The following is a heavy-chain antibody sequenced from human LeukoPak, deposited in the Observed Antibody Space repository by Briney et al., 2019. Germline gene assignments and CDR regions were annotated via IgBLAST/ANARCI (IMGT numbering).Heavy chain of an antibody. Sequence: PSETLSLTCTVSGGSISSGGYYWSWIRHHPGKGLEWIGYIYYSGSTYYNPSLKSRVTISVDTSKNQFSLKLSSVTAADTAVYYCARGHYDILTGYYSPPDYWGQGTLVTVSS. J-gene: IGHJ4*02. CDR1: GGSISSGGYY. CDR2: IYYSGST. CDR3: ARGHYDILTGYYSPPDY. V-gene: IGHV4-31*03. D-gene: IGHD3-9*01.